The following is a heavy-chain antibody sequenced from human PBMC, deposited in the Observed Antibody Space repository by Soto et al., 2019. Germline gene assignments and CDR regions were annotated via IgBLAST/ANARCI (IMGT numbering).Heavy chain of an antibody. J-gene: IGHJ6*02. Sequence: QVQLVQSGAEVKKPGSSVKVSCKASGGTFSSYTISWVRQAPGQGLEWMGRIIPILGIANYAQKFQGRVTITEDKSTMTGYVELCRLRAVYTAEYYCARAPIMVCGGDCYTPNYYAYAGMGVWSQGTTVTVSS. CDR2: IIPILGIA. V-gene: IGHV1-69*02. CDR1: GGTFSSYT. CDR3: ARAPIMVCGGDCYTPNYYAYAGMGV. D-gene: IGHD2-21*01.